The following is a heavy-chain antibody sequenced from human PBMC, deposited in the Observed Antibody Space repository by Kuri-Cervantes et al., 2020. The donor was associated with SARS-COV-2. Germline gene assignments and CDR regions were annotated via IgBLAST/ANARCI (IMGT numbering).Heavy chain of an antibody. CDR3: ARQEWYSSGWVAFDI. D-gene: IGHD6-19*01. J-gene: IGHJ3*02. CDR1: GGSISSYY. Sequence: ESLKISCTVSGGSISSYYWSWIRQPAGKGLEWIGRIYTSGSTNYNPSLKSRVTISVDTSKNQFSLKLSSVAAADTAVYYCARQEWYSSGWVAFDIWGQGTRVTVSS. CDR2: IYTSGST. V-gene: IGHV4-4*07.